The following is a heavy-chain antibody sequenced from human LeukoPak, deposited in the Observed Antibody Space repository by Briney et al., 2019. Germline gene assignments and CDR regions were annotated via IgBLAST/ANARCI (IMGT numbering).Heavy chain of an antibody. D-gene: IGHD6-19*01. CDR2: ISSSGSTT. CDR1: GFTFSSYE. J-gene: IGHJ4*02. Sequence: GGSLRLSCAASGFTFSSYEMNWVRQAPGKGLEWVSYISSSGSTTYYADSVKGRFTTSRDNAKNSLYLQMNSLRAEDTAVYYCARDGVRGWIDYWGQGTLVTVSS. CDR3: ARDGVRGWIDY. V-gene: IGHV3-48*03.